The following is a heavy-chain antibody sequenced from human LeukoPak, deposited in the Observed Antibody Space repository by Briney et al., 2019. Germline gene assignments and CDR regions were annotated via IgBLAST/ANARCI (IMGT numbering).Heavy chain of an antibody. V-gene: IGHV3-23*01. Sequence: PGGSLRLSCAASGFTFSSYAMSWVRQAPGKGLEWVSAISGSGGSTYYADSVKGRFTISGDNSKNTLYLQMNSLRAEDTAVYYCAKDEVVVTINDAFDIWGQGTMVTVSS. CDR3: AKDEVVVTINDAFDI. CDR2: ISGSGGST. J-gene: IGHJ3*02. D-gene: IGHD2-15*01. CDR1: GFTFSSYA.